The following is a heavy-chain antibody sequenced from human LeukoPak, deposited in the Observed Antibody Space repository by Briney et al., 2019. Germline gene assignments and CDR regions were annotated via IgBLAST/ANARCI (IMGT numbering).Heavy chain of an antibody. CDR3: ARTNWNLQEDGNWFDP. J-gene: IGHJ5*02. CDR2: ISAYNGNT. V-gene: IGHV1-18*01. D-gene: IGHD1-7*01. Sequence: ASVKVSCKASGYTFTSYGISWVRQAPGQGLEWMGWISAYNGNTNYAQKLQGRVTMTTDTSTSTACMELRSLRSDDTAVYYCARTNWNLQEDGNWFDPWGQGTLVTVSS. CDR1: GYTFTSYG.